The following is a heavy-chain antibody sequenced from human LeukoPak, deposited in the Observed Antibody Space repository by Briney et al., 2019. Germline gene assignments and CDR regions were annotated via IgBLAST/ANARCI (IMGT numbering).Heavy chain of an antibody. CDR3: ARDPSRYYDSSGPKAY. Sequence: KTGGSLRLSCAASGFTFSSYSMNWVRQAPGKGLEWVSSISSSSSYIYYADSVKGRFTISRDNAKNSLYLQMNSLRAEDTAVYYCARDPSRYYDSSGPKAYWGQGTLVTASS. CDR2: ISSSSSYI. V-gene: IGHV3-21*01. J-gene: IGHJ4*02. D-gene: IGHD3-22*01. CDR1: GFTFSSYS.